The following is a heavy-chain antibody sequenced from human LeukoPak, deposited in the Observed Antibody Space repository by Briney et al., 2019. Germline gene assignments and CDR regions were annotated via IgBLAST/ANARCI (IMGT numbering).Heavy chain of an antibody. Sequence: PGGSLRLSCAASGFTFSSYAMSWVRQAPGKGLEWVSAISGSGGSTYYADSVKGRFTISRDNSKNTLYLQMNSLRAEDTAVYYCAKDLGNSGPFGFQDHPNAFDIWGQGTMVTVSS. V-gene: IGHV3-23*01. CDR1: GFTFSSYA. J-gene: IGHJ3*02. CDR2: ISGSGGST. D-gene: IGHD4-23*01. CDR3: AKDLGNSGPFGFQDHPNAFDI.